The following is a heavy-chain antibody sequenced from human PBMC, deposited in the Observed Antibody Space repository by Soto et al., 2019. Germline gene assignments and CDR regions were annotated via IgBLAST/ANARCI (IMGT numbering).Heavy chain of an antibody. CDR2: IIPIFGTA. CDR1: GGTFSSYA. D-gene: IGHD6-6*01. CDR3: ARGDSSSSTPGYP. V-gene: IGHV1-69*13. Sequence: ASVKVSCKASGGTFSSYAISWVRQAPGQGLEWMGGIIPIFGTANYAQKFQGRVTITADESTSTAYMELSSLRSEDTAVYYCARGDSSSSTPGYPWSQGLLVSVS. J-gene: IGHJ5*02.